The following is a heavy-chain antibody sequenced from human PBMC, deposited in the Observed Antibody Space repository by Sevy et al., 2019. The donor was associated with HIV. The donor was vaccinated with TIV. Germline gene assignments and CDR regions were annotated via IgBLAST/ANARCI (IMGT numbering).Heavy chain of an antibody. CDR2: ISGYNGDT. CDR1: GYTFSNYG. J-gene: IGHJ6*02. V-gene: IGHV1-18*01. D-gene: IGHD3-22*01. Sequence: ASVKVSCKASGYTFSNYGITWVRQAPGQGLEWMGWISGYNGDTNYAQKLQGRVTMTTDTSTSTAYMELRNLRSDDTAVYYCARGKLDYHDSSGYPYGMDVWGQGTTVTVSS. CDR3: ARGKLDYHDSSGYPYGMDV.